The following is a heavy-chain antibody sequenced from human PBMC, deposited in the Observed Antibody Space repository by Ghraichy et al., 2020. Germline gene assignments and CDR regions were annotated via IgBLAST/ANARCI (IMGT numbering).Heavy chain of an antibody. D-gene: IGHD2-2*01. J-gene: IGHJ4*02. CDR2: LNSDGTST. CDR3: LRSSGPARAAF. CDR1: GITVSGYW. V-gene: IGHV3-74*01. Sequence: GGSLRLSCAASGITVSGYWVHWVRQAPGKGLVWVSGLNSDGTSTRYADSVKGRFTFSRDNAKNTLYLQMNSLRAEDSAVYYCLRSSGPARAAFWGQGALVTVSS.